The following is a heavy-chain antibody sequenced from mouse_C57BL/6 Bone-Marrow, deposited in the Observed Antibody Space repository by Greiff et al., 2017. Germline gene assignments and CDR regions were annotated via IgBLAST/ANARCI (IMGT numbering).Heavy chain of an antibody. CDR3: ARRSDGYYGYYCAMDY. D-gene: IGHD2-3*01. Sequence: QVQLQQSGAELARPGASVKLSCKASGYTFTSYGISWVKQRTGQGLEWIGEIYPRSGNTYYNEKFKGKATLTADKSSSTAYMELRSLTSEDSAVXLCARRSDGYYGYYCAMDYWGQGTSVTVSS. J-gene: IGHJ4*01. CDR1: GYTFTSYG. CDR2: IYPRSGNT. V-gene: IGHV1-81*01.